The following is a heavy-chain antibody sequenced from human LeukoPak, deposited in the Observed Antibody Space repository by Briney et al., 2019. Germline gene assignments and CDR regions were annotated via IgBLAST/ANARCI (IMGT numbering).Heavy chain of an antibody. CDR1: GFTSSSNS. J-gene: IGHJ4*02. Sequence: GGSLRLSCGVSGFTSSSNSMNWVRQAPGKGLEWVSSISSSSSYISYADSVKGRFTISRDNAKNSLYLQMNSLRAEDTAVYYCASRSEFDYWGQGTLVTVSS. V-gene: IGHV3-21*01. CDR2: ISSSSSYI. CDR3: ASRSEFDY. D-gene: IGHD3-16*02.